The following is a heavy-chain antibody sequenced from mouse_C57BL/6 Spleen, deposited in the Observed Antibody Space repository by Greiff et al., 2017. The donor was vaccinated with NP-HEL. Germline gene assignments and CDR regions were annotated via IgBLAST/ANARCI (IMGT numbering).Heavy chain of an antibody. V-gene: IGHV1-15*01. Sequence: QVQLQQSGAELVRPGASVTLSCKASGYTFTDYEMHWVKQTPVHGLEWIGAIDPETGGTAYNQKFKGKAILTADKSSSTAYMELRSLTSEDSAVYYCTRKFPTWDYIDYWGQGTTLTVSS. CDR1: GYTFTDYE. CDR2: IDPETGGT. J-gene: IGHJ2*01. D-gene: IGHD4-1*01. CDR3: TRKFPTWDYIDY.